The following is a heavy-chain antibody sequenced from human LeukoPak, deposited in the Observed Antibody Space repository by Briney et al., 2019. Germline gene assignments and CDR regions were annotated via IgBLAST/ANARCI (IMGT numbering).Heavy chain of an antibody. V-gene: IGHV3-23*01. CDR1: GFTFSSYA. CDR2: ISGSAGST. Sequence: GGSLRLSCAASGFTFSSYAMSWVRQAPGKGLEWVSAISGSAGSTYYADSVKGRFTISRDNSKNTQYLQMNSLSAEDTAVYYCAARVGASDYWGQGTRVTVSS. J-gene: IGHJ4*02. CDR3: AARVGASDY. D-gene: IGHD1-26*01.